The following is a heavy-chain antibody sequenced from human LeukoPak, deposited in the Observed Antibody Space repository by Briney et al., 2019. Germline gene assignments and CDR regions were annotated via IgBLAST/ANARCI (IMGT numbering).Heavy chain of an antibody. CDR1: GFTFNVYS. CDR2: ISSSSSYI. D-gene: IGHD3-10*01. CDR3: ARAKQVLYDAFDI. Sequence: PGGSLRLSCAASGFTFNVYSMNWVRQAPGKGLEWVSSISSSSSYIYYADSVKGRFTISRDNAKNSLYLQMNSLRAEDTAVYYCARAKQVLYDAFDIWGQGTMVTVSS. J-gene: IGHJ3*02. V-gene: IGHV3-21*01.